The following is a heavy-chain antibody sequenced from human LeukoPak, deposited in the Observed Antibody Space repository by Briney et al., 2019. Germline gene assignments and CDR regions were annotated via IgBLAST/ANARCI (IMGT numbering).Heavy chain of an antibody. CDR2: VSGTGGGT. D-gene: IGHD3-3*01. V-gene: IGHV3-23*01. Sequence: GGSLRLSCAASGFTFSTYAMSWVRQAPGKGLEWVSVVSGTGGGTYYGDSVRGRFTISRDNSKNTVDLQMNSLRAEDTAVYFCAKEGRGNFWSGYSDYWGQGTLVTVSS. CDR1: GFTFSTYA. CDR3: AKEGRGNFWSGYSDY. J-gene: IGHJ4*02.